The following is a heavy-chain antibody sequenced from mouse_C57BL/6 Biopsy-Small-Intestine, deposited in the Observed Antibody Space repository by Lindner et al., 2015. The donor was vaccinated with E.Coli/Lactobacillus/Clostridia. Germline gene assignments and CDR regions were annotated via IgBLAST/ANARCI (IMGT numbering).Heavy chain of an antibody. D-gene: IGHD2-3*01. CDR2: IYPRSGKT. CDR1: GYIFTSYG. V-gene: IGHV1-81*01. Sequence: VQLQESGAELARPGASVKLSCKASGYIFTSYGISWVKQRTGQGLEWIGEIYPRSGKTYYNEKFKGKATLTADKSSSTVYMQLSSLTSEDSAVYFCARSRGYDGYYDYPMDYWGQGTSVTVSS. J-gene: IGHJ4*01. CDR3: ARSRGYDGYYDYPMDY.